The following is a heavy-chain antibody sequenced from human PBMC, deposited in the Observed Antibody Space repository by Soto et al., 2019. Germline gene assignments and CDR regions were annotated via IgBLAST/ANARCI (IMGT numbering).Heavy chain of an antibody. Sequence: GGSLRLSCAASGFTFSSYGIHWVRQAPGKGLEWVAVIWYDGSNKYYADSVKGRFTISRDNSKNTLYLQMNSLRAEDTAVYYCARDGDCTNGVCYTGGHYYYYGMDVWGQGTTVTVSS. J-gene: IGHJ6*02. CDR2: IWYDGSNK. V-gene: IGHV3-33*01. CDR3: ARDGDCTNGVCYTGGHYYYYGMDV. D-gene: IGHD2-8*01. CDR1: GFTFSSYG.